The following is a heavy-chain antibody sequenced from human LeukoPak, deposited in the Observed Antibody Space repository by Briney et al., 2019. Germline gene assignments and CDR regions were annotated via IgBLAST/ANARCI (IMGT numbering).Heavy chain of an antibody. Sequence: PSETLSLTCTVSGGSISTSNYYWSWIRQPPGQGLEWIGEINHRGSANYNPSLKSRVTISLDRSKNQFSLKLSSVTAADTAVYYCARFDYDSSGSIDYWGQGTLVTVSS. CDR1: GGSISTSNYY. J-gene: IGHJ4*02. D-gene: IGHD3-22*01. V-gene: IGHV4-39*07. CDR2: INHRGSA. CDR3: ARFDYDSSGSIDY.